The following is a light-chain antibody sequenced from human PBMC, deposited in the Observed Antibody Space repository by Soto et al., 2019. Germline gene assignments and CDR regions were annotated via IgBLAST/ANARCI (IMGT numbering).Light chain of an antibody. V-gene: IGLV2-23*01. CDR3: CSYGGSICYV. CDR2: EGI. CDR1: SSDVRSYNL. J-gene: IGLJ1*01. Sequence: QSVLTQPYSVSGYPGQSITISCTASSSDVRSYNLVSWYQQHPGQATILMSYEGIKRSSGASNRFSGSQSRNKGSLTISGLAAEHEADYYSCSYGGSICYVFGTGTTV.